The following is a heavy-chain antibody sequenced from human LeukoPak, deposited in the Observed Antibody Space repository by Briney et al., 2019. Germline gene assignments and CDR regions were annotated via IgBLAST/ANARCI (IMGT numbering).Heavy chain of an antibody. Sequence: ASVKVSCKASGGTFSSYAISWLRQAPGQGLEWMGGIIPIFGTANYAQKFQGRVTITTDESTSTAYMELSSLRSEDTAVYYCARGMVRELKGGYFDYWGQGTLVTVSS. CDR3: ARGMVRELKGGYFDY. D-gene: IGHD3-10*01. CDR2: IIPIFGTA. V-gene: IGHV1-69*05. J-gene: IGHJ4*02. CDR1: GGTFSSYA.